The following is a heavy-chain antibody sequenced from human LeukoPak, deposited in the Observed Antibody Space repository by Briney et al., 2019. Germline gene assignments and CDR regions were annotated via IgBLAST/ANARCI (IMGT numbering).Heavy chain of an antibody. CDR3: ARDYNYVPDY. V-gene: IGHV1-18*01. J-gene: IGHJ4*02. CDR1: GYTFTNYG. Sequence: ASVRVSCKASGYTFTNYGISWVRQAPGQGLEWMGWINAYSGNTNYAQKFLGRVTMTTDTSTSTAYMELRSLRSDDPAVYYCARDYNYVPDYWGQGTLVTVSS. D-gene: IGHD3-16*01. CDR2: INAYSGNT.